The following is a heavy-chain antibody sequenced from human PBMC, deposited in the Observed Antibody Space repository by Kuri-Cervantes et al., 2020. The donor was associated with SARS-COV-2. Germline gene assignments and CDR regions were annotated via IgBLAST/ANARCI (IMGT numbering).Heavy chain of an antibody. Sequence: SETLSLTCTVSGGSISSQSYYWGWIRQPPGKGLEWIGSVYYSGTTYYNPSLRSRVTISLDTSKNQFSLKLSSVTAADTAVYYCARALGRSSSGPRYGAFDIWGQGTMVTVSS. J-gene: IGHJ3*02. V-gene: IGHV4-39*07. CDR1: GGSISSQSYY. D-gene: IGHD6-6*01. CDR3: ARALGRSSSGPRYGAFDI. CDR2: VYYSGTT.